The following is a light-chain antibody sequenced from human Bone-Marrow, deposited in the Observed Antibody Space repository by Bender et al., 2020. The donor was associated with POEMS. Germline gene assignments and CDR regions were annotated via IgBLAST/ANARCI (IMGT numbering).Light chain of an antibody. CDR1: SRDVGRYTY. Sequence: QSALTQPRSVSGSPGQSVTISCTGTSRDVGRYTYVSWYQHHPGRAPKLIIYDVSNRPSGVSNRFSGSKSSNTASLTISGLQAEDEADYYCSSYTTNSTLVFGPGTTVTAL. CDR3: SSYTTNSTLV. V-gene: IGLV2-14*03. CDR2: DVS. J-gene: IGLJ1*01.